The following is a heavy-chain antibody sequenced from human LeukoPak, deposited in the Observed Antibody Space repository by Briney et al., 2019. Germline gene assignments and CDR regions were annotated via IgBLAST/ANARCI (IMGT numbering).Heavy chain of an antibody. CDR1: GYSFTSYW. Sequence: GESLKISCKGSGYSFTSYWISWVRQMPGKGLERMGRIDPSDSYTNYSPSFQGHFTISADKSISTAYLQWSSLKASDTAMYYCARHDGLTPEYGSGNDYGMDVWGKGTTVTVSS. D-gene: IGHD3-10*01. J-gene: IGHJ6*04. CDR3: ARHDGLTPEYGSGNDYGMDV. V-gene: IGHV5-10-1*01. CDR2: IDPSDSYT.